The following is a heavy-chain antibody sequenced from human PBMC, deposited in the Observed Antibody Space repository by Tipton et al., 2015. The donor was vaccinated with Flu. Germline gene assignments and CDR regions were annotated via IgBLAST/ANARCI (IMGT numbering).Heavy chain of an antibody. D-gene: IGHD3-3*01. J-gene: IGHJ5*02. CDR1: GFTFSNYG. V-gene: IGHV3-30*02. CDR3: AKDGGVRFLEWLSP. CDR2: IRHYVTNT. Sequence: GSLRLSCVASGFTFSNYGLHWVRQAPGKRLEWVALIRHYVTNTYYVDSVRGRFTISRDNFKNTLYLQMNSLRVEDTAVYYCAKDGGVRFLEWLSPWGQGTLVTVSS.